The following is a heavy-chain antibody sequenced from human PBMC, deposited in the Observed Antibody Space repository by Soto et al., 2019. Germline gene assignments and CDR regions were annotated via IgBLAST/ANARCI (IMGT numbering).Heavy chain of an antibody. D-gene: IGHD3-22*01. Sequence: QVQLVQSGAEVKKPGSSVKVSCKASGGTFSRYTISWVRQAPGQGLEWMGRITPMFGTANYAQKFQGRVTIAADESTSTAYLELSSLRSEDTAVYYCARQFDYESSGYYYAYWGQGTVVTVSS. CDR3: ARQFDYESSGYYYAY. J-gene: IGHJ4*02. CDR1: GGTFSRYT. CDR2: ITPMFGTA. V-gene: IGHV1-69*18.